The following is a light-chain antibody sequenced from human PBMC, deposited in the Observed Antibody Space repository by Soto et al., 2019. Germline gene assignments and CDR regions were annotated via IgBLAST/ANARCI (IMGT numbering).Light chain of an antibody. V-gene: IGLV2-14*01. CDR3: SSYTSSSTVV. Sequence: QSVLTQPASVSGSPGQSITISCTGTSSDVGGYNYVSWYQQHPGKAPKLMIYDVSNRPSGVSNRFSGSKSGNTASLTISGLQAEDEADYYCSSYTSSSTVVFGGETKLTV. CDR1: SSDVGGYNY. CDR2: DVS. J-gene: IGLJ2*01.